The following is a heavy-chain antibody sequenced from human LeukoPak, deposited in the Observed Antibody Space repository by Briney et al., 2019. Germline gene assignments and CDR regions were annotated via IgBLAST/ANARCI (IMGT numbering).Heavy chain of an antibody. CDR1: SGSISTSNYY. V-gene: IGHV4-39*07. CDR3: ARHVDYGSGSSRFDP. D-gene: IGHD3-10*01. CDR2: IFYSGST. Sequence: SETLSLTCTVSSGSISTSNYYWGWVRQPPGKALEWIGNIFYSGSTYYSPSFQGQVTISADKSISTAYLQWSSLKASDTAMYYCARHVDYGSGSSRFDPWGQGTLVTVSS. J-gene: IGHJ5*02.